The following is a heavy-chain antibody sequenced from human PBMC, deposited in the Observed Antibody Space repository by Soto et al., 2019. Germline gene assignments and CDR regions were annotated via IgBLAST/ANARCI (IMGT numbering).Heavy chain of an antibody. V-gene: IGHV3-30*18. Sequence: QVQLVESGGGVVQPGRSLRLSCAASGFTFSSYGMHWVRQAPGKGLEWVAVISYDGSNKYYADSVKGRFTISRDNSKNTLYLQMNSLRAEDTAVYYCAKEVEQQLANGGLDYWGQGTLVTVSS. CDR1: GFTFSSYG. CDR3: AKEVEQQLANGGLDY. D-gene: IGHD6-13*01. J-gene: IGHJ4*02. CDR2: ISYDGSNK.